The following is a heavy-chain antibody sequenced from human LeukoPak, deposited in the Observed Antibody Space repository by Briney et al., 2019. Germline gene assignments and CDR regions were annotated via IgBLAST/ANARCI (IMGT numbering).Heavy chain of an antibody. D-gene: IGHD3-22*01. J-gene: IGHJ4*02. Sequence: ASVKVSCKASGYTFTGYYMHWVRQAPGQGLEWMGRINPNSGGTNYAQKFQGRVTMTRDTSISTAYMELSRLRSDDTAVYYCAREFDYYDSSGPGRDYWGQGTLVTVSS. CDR2: INPNSGGT. CDR1: GYTFTGYY. V-gene: IGHV1-2*06. CDR3: AREFDYYDSSGPGRDY.